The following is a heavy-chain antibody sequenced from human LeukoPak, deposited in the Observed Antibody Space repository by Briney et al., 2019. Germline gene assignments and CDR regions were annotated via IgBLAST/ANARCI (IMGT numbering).Heavy chain of an antibody. V-gene: IGHV3-74*03. J-gene: IGHJ4*02. CDR3: ARGGYCSGGSCYRGFDS. Sequence: GGSLRLSCAASGFTFSNYWMQWVRQASGKGLVWVSRINSDGSITTYADSVKGRFTVSRDNAKNTLFLQMNSLRDEDTAVYYCARGGYCSGGSCYRGFDSWGQGTLVTVSS. CDR1: GFTFSNYW. CDR2: INSDGSIT. D-gene: IGHD2-15*01.